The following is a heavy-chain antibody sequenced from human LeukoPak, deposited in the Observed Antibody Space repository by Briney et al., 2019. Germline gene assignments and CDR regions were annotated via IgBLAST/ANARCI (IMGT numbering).Heavy chain of an antibody. CDR3: AKGLFDWLSDTDY. Sequence: GGSLKLSCAASGFTFSGCAMSWVRQAPGKGLEWVSAIRGSGDYSYYADSVKGRFTISRDNSKNTLYLQMNSLRAEDTAIYYCAKGLFDWLSDTDYWGQGTLVTVSS. V-gene: IGHV3-23*01. J-gene: IGHJ4*02. CDR1: GFTFSGCA. D-gene: IGHD3-9*01. CDR2: IRGSGDYS.